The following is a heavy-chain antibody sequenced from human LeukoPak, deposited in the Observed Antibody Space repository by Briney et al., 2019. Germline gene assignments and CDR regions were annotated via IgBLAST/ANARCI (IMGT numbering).Heavy chain of an antibody. Sequence: SETLSLTCAVYGGSFSGYYWGWIRQPPGKGLEWIGEINHSGSTNYNPSLKSRVTISVATSKNHFSLKLSSVTAADTAVYYCARPKKFWSGYYSSWGQGTLVTVSS. CDR2: INHSGST. CDR1: GGSFSGYY. D-gene: IGHD3-3*01. V-gene: IGHV4-34*01. J-gene: IGHJ4*02. CDR3: ARPKKFWSGYYSS.